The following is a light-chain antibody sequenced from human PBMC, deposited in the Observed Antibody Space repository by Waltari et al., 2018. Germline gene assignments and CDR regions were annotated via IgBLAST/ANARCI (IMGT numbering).Light chain of an antibody. J-gene: IGLJ2*01. CDR3: SSYTVSSSLVI. V-gene: IGLV2-14*01. CDR1: SSDVGGYKY. Sequence: QSALTQPASVSGSPGQSITISCTGTSSDVGGYKYVSWYQQYPGNAPQLMIFDVNSRPSGVSNRFSGSKSGNTASLTISGLQAEDEANYYCSSYTVSSSLVIFGGGTKLTVL. CDR2: DVN.